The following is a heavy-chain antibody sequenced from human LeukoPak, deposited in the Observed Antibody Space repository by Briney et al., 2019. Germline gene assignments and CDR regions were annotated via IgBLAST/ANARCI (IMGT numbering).Heavy chain of an antibody. Sequence: SETLSLTCTVSGYSITSGYFWGWIRQPPQKGLEWIGSIYHSGTTYYNSSLKSRVSISVDTSKNQFSLKLSSVTAADTAVYYCARDTGYKNGRFDYWGQGTLVTVSS. CDR2: IYHSGTT. V-gene: IGHV4-38-2*02. J-gene: IGHJ4*02. D-gene: IGHD3-9*01. CDR3: ARDTGYKNGRFDY. CDR1: GYSITSGYF.